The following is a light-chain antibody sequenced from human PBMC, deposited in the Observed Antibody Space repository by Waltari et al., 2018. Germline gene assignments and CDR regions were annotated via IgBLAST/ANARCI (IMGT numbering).Light chain of an antibody. CDR1: QSVSTY. J-gene: IGKJ1*01. Sequence: ELVLTQSPVTLSLSPGERATLSCRASQSVSTYLAWYQQKPGQAPRLPIYHASTRATGIPDRFSGSGSGTDFSLTISRLEPEDFAVYHCQHYLRLPATFGQGTKVEIK. CDR3: QHYLRLPAT. CDR2: HAS. V-gene: IGKV3-20*01.